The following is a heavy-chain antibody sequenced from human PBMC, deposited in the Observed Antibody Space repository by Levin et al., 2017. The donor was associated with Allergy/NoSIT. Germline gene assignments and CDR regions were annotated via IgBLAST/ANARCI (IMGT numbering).Heavy chain of an antibody. D-gene: IGHD3-3*01. J-gene: IGHJ5*02. V-gene: IGHV2-5*02. CDR3: ERARYYDLEGNWFDP. Sequence: SGPTLVKPTQTLTLTCTFSGFSLTTAGVAVGWIRQPPGKALEWLALIYWDDDKRYSPSLKNRLTITKDTSKNQVVLTLTNMDPVDTATYYCERARYYDLEGNWFDPWGQGTLVTVSS. CDR2: IYWDDDK. CDR1: GFSLTTAGVA.